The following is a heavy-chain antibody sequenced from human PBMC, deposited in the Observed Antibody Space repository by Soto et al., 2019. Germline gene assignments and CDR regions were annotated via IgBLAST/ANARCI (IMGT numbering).Heavy chain of an antibody. J-gene: IGHJ4*02. V-gene: IGHV1-2*04. D-gene: IGHD2-15*01. CDR3: AILGGERGYCSGGSCPFDY. CDR1: GYTFTGYY. Sequence: QVQLAQSGAEVKKPGASVKVSCKASGYTFTGYYMHWVRQAPGQGLEWMGWINPNSGGTNYAQKFQGWVTMTRDTSISTAYMELSRLRSDDTAVYYCAILGGERGYCSGGSCPFDYWGQGTLVTVSS. CDR2: INPNSGGT.